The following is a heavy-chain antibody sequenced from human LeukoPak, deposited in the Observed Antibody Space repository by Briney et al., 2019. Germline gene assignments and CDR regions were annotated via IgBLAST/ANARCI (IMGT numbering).Heavy chain of an antibody. J-gene: IGHJ6*03. Sequence: SVKVSCKASGGTSSSFAISWGRQAPGQGLEWMGRIMPILGAANYAQKLQGSVTITTDESTSTAYMYKSILRYEDTGVYYRARDPSSGSYYNGYYNYMDVWGKGTTVTVSS. D-gene: IGHD3-10*01. V-gene: IGHV1-69*05. CDR3: ARDPSSGSYYNGYYNYMDV. CDR2: IMPILGAA. CDR1: GGTSSSFA.